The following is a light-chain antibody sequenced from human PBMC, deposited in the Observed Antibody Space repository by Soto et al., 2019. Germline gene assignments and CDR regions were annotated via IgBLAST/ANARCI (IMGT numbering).Light chain of an antibody. CDR2: GAS. CDR3: QQFSSYPLT. V-gene: IGKV3-20*01. CDR1: QSVTSSY. Sequence: EIVLTQSPGTLSLSPGERATLSCRASQSVTSSYLAWWQQKPGQAPRLLIYGASSRATGIPDRFSGGGSGTDFILTISRLEPEDFAVYYCQQFSSYPLTFGGGTKVDIK. J-gene: IGKJ4*01.